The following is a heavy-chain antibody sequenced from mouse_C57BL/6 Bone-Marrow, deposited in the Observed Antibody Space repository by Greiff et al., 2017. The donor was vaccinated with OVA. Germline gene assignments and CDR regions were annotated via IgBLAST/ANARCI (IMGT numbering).Heavy chain of an antibody. Sequence: VQLQQSGAELVRPGASVTLSCKASGYTFTDYEMHWVKQTPVHGLEWIGAIDPETGGTAYNQKFKGKAILTADKSSSTAYMELRSLTSEDAAVYDCTRGYYDDKNYFDYWGQGTTLTVSS. J-gene: IGHJ2*01. V-gene: IGHV1-15*01. CDR3: TRGYYDDKNYFDY. CDR1: GYTFTDYE. D-gene: IGHD1-1*01. CDR2: IDPETGGT.